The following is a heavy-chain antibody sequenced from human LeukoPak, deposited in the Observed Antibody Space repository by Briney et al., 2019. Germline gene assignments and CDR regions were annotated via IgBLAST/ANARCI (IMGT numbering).Heavy chain of an antibody. CDR3: ARDWGTRFDY. CDR1: GFTFSTYA. D-gene: IGHD7-27*01. V-gene: IGHV3-30*04. J-gene: IGHJ4*02. CDR2: ISYDGTDK. Sequence: PGGSLRLSCAASGFTFSTYAMHWVRQAPGKGLEWVATISYDGTDKYYADSVKGRFTISRDNSENTLNLQMNSLRAEDTALYYCARDWGTRFDYWGQGTLVTVSS.